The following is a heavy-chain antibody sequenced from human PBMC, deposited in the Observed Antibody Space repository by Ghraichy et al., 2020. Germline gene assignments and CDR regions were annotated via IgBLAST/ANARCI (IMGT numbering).Heavy chain of an antibody. CDR3: ARLDSPSGSPWI. V-gene: IGHV4-59*08. D-gene: IGHD3-10*01. CDR2: IYYSGST. J-gene: IGHJ3*02. Sequence: SETLSLTCTVSGGSISTYYWSWIRQPPGKGLEWIGYIYYSGSTNYNPSLKSRVTISVDTSKNQFSLRLSSVTAADTAVYYCARLDSPSGSPWIWGQGTMVTVFS. CDR1: GGSISTYY.